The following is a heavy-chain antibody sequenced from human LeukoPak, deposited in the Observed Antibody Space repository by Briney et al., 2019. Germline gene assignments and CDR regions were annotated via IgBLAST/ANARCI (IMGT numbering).Heavy chain of an antibody. V-gene: IGHV3-11*04. D-gene: IGHD3-10*01. CDR1: GFTFSDYY. CDR3: ARGITMVRGRVFAFDI. CDR2: ISSSGSTI. J-gene: IGHJ3*02. Sequence: GGSLRLSCAASGFTFSDYYMSWIRQAPGKGLEWVSYISSSGSTIYYADSEKGRFTISRDNAKNSLYLQMNSLRAEDTAVYYCARGITMVRGRVFAFDIWGQGTMVTVSS.